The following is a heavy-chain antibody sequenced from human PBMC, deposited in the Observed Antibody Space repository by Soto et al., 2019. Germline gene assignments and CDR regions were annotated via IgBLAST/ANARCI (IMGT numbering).Heavy chain of an antibody. CDR3: ARLSYYDSSGYYPDYFDY. Sequence: GESLKISCKGSGYSFTSYWIGWVRQMPGKGLEWMGIIYPGDSDTRYSPSFQGQVTISADKSISTAYLQWSSLKASDTAMYYCARLSYYDSSGYYPDYFDYWGQGTLVTVS. D-gene: IGHD3-22*01. V-gene: IGHV5-51*01. J-gene: IGHJ4*02. CDR2: IYPGDSDT. CDR1: GYSFTSYW.